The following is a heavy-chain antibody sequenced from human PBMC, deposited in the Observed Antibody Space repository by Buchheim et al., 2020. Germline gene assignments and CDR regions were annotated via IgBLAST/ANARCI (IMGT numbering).Heavy chain of an antibody. Sequence: EVQLVESGGGLVQPGGSLRLSCAASGFTFSSYWMSWVRQAPGKGLEWVANIKQDGSEKYYVDSVKGRFTISRDNAKNSLYLQMNSLRAEDTAVYYCARDALVVVADYCYYGMDVWGQGTT. CDR1: GFTFSSYW. J-gene: IGHJ6*02. V-gene: IGHV3-7*01. CDR2: IKQDGSEK. D-gene: IGHD2-15*01. CDR3: ARDALVVVADYCYYGMDV.